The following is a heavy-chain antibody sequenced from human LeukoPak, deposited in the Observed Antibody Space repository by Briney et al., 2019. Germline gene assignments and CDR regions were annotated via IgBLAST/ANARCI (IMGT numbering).Heavy chain of an antibody. CDR1: GFTFSSYA. D-gene: IGHD3-22*01. CDR3: AKPIKYYYDSSGYYPDRYFDY. CDR2: ISGSGGST. J-gene: IGHJ4*02. V-gene: IGHV3-23*01. Sequence: GGSLRLSCAASGFTFSSYAMSWVRQAPGKGLEWVSAISGSGGSTYYADSVKGRFTISRGNSKNTLYLQMNSLRAEDTAVYYCAKPIKYYYDSSGYYPDRYFDYWGQGTLVTVSS.